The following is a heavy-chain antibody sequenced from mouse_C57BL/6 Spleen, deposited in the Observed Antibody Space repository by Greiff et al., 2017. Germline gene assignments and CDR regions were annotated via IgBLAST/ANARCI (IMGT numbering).Heavy chain of an antibody. J-gene: IGHJ2*01. CDR2: ISYDGSN. D-gene: IGHD1-1*01. CDR3: ASGFITTVVAPFDY. V-gene: IGHV3-6*01. CDR1: GYSITSGYY. Sequence: EVQLQQSGPGLVKPSQSLSLTCSVTGYSITSGYYWNWIRQFPGNKLEWMGYISYDGSNNYNPSLKNRISITRDTSTNQFFLKLNSVTTEDTATYYCASGFITTVVAPFDYWGQGTTLTVSS.